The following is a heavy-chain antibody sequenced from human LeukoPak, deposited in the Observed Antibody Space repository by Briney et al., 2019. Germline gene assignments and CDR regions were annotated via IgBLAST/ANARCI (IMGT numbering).Heavy chain of an antibody. Sequence: RASVKVSCKASGYTFTSYDINWVRQATGQGLEWMGWMNPNSGNTGYAQKFQGRVTMTRNTSISTAYMELSSLRSEDTAVYYCASGNSMVRGVSTGFDYWGQGTLVTVSS. J-gene: IGHJ4*02. D-gene: IGHD3-10*01. V-gene: IGHV1-8*01. CDR2: MNPNSGNT. CDR3: ASGNSMVRGVSTGFDY. CDR1: GYTFTSYD.